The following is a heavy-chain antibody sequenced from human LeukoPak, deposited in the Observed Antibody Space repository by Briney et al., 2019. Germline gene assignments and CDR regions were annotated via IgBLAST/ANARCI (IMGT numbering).Heavy chain of an antibody. V-gene: IGHV1-2*02. CDR3: ARDHQRRVRGVPDY. J-gene: IGHJ4*02. CDR2: INPNSGGT. CDR1: GYTFTGYY. D-gene: IGHD3-10*01. Sequence: ASVKVSCKASGYTFTGYYMHWVRQAPGQGLEWMGWINPNSGGTNYAQKFQGRVTMTRDTSISTAYMELSRLRSDDTAVYYCARDHQRRVRGVPDYWGQGTLVTVSS.